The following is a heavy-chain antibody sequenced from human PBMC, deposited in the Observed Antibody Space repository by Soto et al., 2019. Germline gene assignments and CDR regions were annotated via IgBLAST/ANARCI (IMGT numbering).Heavy chain of an antibody. CDR2: IYYNGNT. CDR3: ARATTVTSSFFYYVLDV. V-gene: IGHV4-30-4*08. D-gene: IGHD4-17*01. CDR1: GGSISSDDYY. J-gene: IGHJ6*04. Sequence: PSETLSLTCSVSGGSISSDDYYWTWVRQPPGKGLEWIGHIYYNGNTYYNPSLKSRLTMSLDTSQNQFSLHLSSVIAADSALYFCARATTVTSSFFYYVLDVWGKGTTVTVSS.